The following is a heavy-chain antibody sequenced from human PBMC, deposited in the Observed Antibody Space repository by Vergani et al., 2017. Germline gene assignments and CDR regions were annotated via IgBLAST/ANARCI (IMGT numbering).Heavy chain of an antibody. D-gene: IGHD3-22*01. V-gene: IGHV1-69*01. CDR3: ARGSLALKIVVPWHYYYYMDV. CDR1: GGTFSSYA. Sequence: QVQLVQSGAEVKKPGSSVKVSCKASGGTFSSYAISWVRQAPGQGLEWMGGIIPIFGTANYAQKFQGRVTITADESTSTAYMELSSLRSEDTAVYYCARGSLALKIVVPWHYYYYMDVWGKGTTVTVSS. CDR2: IIPIFGTA. J-gene: IGHJ6*03.